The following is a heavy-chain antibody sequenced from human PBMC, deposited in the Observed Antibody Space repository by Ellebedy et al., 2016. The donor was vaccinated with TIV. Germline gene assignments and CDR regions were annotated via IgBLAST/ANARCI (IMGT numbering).Heavy chain of an antibody. Sequence: GESLKISCAASGFTFSSYSMNWVRQAPGKGLEWVSYISSSSSTIYYADSVKGRFTISRDNAKNSLYLQMNSLRDEDTAVYYCASLFGELLYSNYYYGMDVWGQGTTVTVSS. J-gene: IGHJ6*02. CDR2: ISSSSSTI. V-gene: IGHV3-48*02. D-gene: IGHD3-10*02. CDR1: GFTFSSYS. CDR3: ASLFGELLYSNYYYGMDV.